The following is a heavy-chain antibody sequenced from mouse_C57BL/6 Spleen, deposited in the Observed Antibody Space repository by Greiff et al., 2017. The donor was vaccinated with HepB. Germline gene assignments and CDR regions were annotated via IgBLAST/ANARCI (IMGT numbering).Heavy chain of an antibody. CDR1: GYAFSSSW. V-gene: IGHV1-82*01. CDR2: IYPGDGDT. CDR3: HSSGYNYAMDY. D-gene: IGHD3-2*02. J-gene: IGHJ4*01. Sequence: VQLQQSGPELVKPGASVKISCKASGYAFSSSWMNWVKQRPGKGLEWIGRIYPGDGDTNYNGKFKGKATLTADKSSSTAYMQLSSLTSEDSAVYFWHSSGYNYAMDYWGQGTSVTVSS.